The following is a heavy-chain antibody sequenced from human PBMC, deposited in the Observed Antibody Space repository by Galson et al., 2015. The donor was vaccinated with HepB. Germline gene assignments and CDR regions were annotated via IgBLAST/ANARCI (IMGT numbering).Heavy chain of an antibody. J-gene: IGHJ6*02. V-gene: IGHV3-30*18. CDR2: ISYDGSNK. Sequence: SLRLSCAASGFTFSSYGMHWVRQAPGKGLEWVAVISYDGSNKYYADSVKGRFTISRDNSKNTLYLQMNSLRAEDTAVYYCAKDMVVTAPSNYYYGMDVWGQGTTVTVSS. CDR1: GFTFSSYG. CDR3: AKDMVVTAPSNYYYGMDV. D-gene: IGHD2-21*02.